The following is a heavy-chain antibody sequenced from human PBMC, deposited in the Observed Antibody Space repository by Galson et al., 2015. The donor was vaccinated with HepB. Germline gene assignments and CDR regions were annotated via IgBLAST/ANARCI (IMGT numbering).Heavy chain of an antibody. CDR3: ARLGAAAPFDY. Sequence: TLSLTCTVSGGSISSYCWSWIRQPPGKGLEWIGYIYYSGSTNYNPSLKSRVTISVDTSKNQFSLKLSSVTAADTAVYYCARLGAAAPFDYWGQGTLVTVSS. D-gene: IGHD6-13*01. CDR1: GGSISSYC. V-gene: IGHV4-59*01. CDR2: IYYSGST. J-gene: IGHJ4*02.